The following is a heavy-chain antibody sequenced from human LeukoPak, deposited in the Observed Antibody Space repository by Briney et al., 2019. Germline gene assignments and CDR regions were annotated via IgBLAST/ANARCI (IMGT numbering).Heavy chain of an antibody. D-gene: IGHD3-22*01. CDR2: ISWGSGTI. J-gene: IGHJ4*02. Sequence: GWSLRLSCAASGFTFDDYAMHWVRQAPGKGLEWVSGISWGSGTIGYTDSVKGRFSISRDNAKNSLYLQMNSLRAEDTAVYYCVREAYYYDSSGYYYPFDYWGQGTLVTVSS. CDR1: GFTFDDYA. V-gene: IGHV3-9*01. CDR3: VREAYYYDSSGYYYPFDY.